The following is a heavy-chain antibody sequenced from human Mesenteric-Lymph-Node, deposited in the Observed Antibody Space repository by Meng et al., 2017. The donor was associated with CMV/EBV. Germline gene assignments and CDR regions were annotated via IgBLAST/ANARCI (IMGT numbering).Heavy chain of an antibody. D-gene: IGHD3-10*01. J-gene: IGHJ4*02. CDR3: ARDSGSLYY. CDR1: GGSISSSRYD. CDR2: IYYSGST. Sequence: LTCTVYGGSISSSRYDWGWIRQPPGKGLEWIGSIYYSGSTYYNPSLKSQVTISVDTSKNQFSLKLSSVTAADTAVYYCARDSGSLYYWGQGTLVTVSS. V-gene: IGHV4-39*07.